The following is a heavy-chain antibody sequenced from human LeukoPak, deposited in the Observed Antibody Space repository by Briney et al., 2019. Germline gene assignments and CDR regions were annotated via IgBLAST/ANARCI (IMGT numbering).Heavy chain of an antibody. CDR2: TSYDESNK. V-gene: IGHV3-30*04. D-gene: IGHD6-6*01. Sequence: GKSLRLSCAASGFTFSNYAMHWVRQAPGKGLGWVAVTSYDESNKYYADSVKGRFTISRDNSKKTLYLQMNSLRGEDTAVYYCARVVVSSSSDYFDYWGQGTLVIVSS. CDR1: GFTFSNYA. CDR3: ARVVVSSSSDYFDY. J-gene: IGHJ4*02.